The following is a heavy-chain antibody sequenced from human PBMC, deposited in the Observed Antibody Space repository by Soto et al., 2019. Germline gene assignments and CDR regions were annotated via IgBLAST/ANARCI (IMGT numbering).Heavy chain of an antibody. Sequence: ASVKVSCKASGGTFSSYAISWVRQAPGQGLEWMGGIIPIFGRANYAQKFQGRVTITADASTSTAYMELSSLRSEDTAVYYCASHSNPPGWFDPWGQGTLVTVSS. D-gene: IGHD4-4*01. CDR3: ASHSNPPGWFDP. CDR1: GGTFSSYA. J-gene: IGHJ5*01. V-gene: IGHV1-69*13. CDR2: IIPIFGRA.